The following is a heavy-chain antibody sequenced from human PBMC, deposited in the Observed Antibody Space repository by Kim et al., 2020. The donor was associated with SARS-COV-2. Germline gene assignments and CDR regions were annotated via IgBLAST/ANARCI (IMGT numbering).Heavy chain of an antibody. Sequence: GGSLRLSCAASGFTFSGSAMHWVRQASGKGLEWVGRIRSKANSYATAYAASVKGRFTISRDDSKNTAYLQMNSLKTEDTAVYYCTEFMTTVTTRYYGMDVWGQGTTVTVSS. CDR1: GFTFSGSA. CDR3: TEFMTTVTTRYYGMDV. J-gene: IGHJ6*02. CDR2: IRSKANSYAT. D-gene: IGHD4-17*01. V-gene: IGHV3-73*01.